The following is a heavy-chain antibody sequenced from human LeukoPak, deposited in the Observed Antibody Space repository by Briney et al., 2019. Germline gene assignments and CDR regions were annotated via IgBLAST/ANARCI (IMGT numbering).Heavy chain of an antibody. J-gene: IGHJ5*02. CDR2: ISAYNGYT. Sequence: ASVKVSCKASGYTFTSYGISWVRQAPGQGLEWMGWISAYNGYTNYAQKLQGRVTMTTDTSTSTAYMELRSLRSDDTAVYYCARAESSRGIVVVAAAHWFDPWGQGTLVTVSS. V-gene: IGHV1-18*04. D-gene: IGHD2-15*01. CDR1: GYTFTSYG. CDR3: ARAESSRGIVVVAAAHWFDP.